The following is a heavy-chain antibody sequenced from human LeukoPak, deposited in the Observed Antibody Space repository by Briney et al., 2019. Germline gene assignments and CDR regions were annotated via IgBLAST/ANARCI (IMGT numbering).Heavy chain of an antibody. J-gene: IGHJ4*02. CDR3: ARGGGYYDSSGYLALHY. CDR2: IKQDGSEK. CDR1: GFTFSSYW. D-gene: IGHD3-22*01. Sequence: GGSLRLSCAASGFTFSSYWMSWVRQAPGMGLEWVANIKQDGSEKYYVDSVKGRFTISRDNAKNSLYLQMNSLRAEDTAVYYCARGGGYYDSSGYLALHYWGQGTLVTVSS. V-gene: IGHV3-7*01.